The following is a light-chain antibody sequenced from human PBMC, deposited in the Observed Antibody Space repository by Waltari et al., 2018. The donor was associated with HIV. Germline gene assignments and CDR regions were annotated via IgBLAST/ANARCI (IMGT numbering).Light chain of an antibody. CDR2: GAS. J-gene: IGKJ1*01. CDR1: QSVTSNY. CDR3: QQYGTSPT. V-gene: IGKV3-20*01. Sequence: ELVLAQSPGTLSLSPGQGATLSCRASQSVTSNYLAWYQQKPGQAPRLLIYGASSRATGIPDRFSGSGSGTDFTLTISRLEPEDFAVYYCQQYGTSPTFGQGTKVEV.